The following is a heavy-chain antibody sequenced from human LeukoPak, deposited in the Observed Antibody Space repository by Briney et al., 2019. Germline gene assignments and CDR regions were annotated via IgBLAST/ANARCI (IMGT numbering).Heavy chain of an antibody. CDR1: GYSISSGYY. J-gene: IGHJ3*02. V-gene: IGHV4-38-2*02. Sequence: SETVSLTCTVSGYSISSGYYWGWIRQPPGKGLEWIGSIYHSGSTYYNPSLKSRVTISVDTPKNQFSLKLSSVTAADTAVYYCARHDPIVGTPDAFDIWGQGTMVTVSS. CDR2: IYHSGST. D-gene: IGHD1-26*01. CDR3: ARHDPIVGTPDAFDI.